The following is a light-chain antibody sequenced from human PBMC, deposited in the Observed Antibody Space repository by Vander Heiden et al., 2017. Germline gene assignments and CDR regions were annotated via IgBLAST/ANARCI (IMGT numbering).Light chain of an antibody. CDR1: QSIRNY. CDR2: AAS. V-gene: IGKV1-39*01. J-gene: IGKJ1*01. Sequence: DIQMTQSPSSLSASVGDRVTITCRASQSIRNYLNWYQQKPQKAPKLLIFAASSLQSGVPSRFSGSGSGTDFTLTISSLQPEDSATYYCQQSYNTPQTFGQGTKVEIK. CDR3: QQSYNTPQT.